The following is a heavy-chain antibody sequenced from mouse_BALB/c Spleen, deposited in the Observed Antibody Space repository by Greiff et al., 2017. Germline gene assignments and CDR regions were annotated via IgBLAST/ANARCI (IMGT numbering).Heavy chain of an antibody. CDR3: ARWDYYRYGAY. CDR1: GYTFTSYN. V-gene: IGHV1-12*01. CDR2: IYPGNGDT. D-gene: IGHD2-14*01. Sequence: QVQLQQPGAELVKPGASVKMSCKASGYTFTSYNMHWVKQTPGQGLEWIGAIYPGNGDTSYNQKFKGKATLTADKSSSTAYMQLSSLTSEDSAVYYCARWDYYRYGAYWGQGTLVTVSA. J-gene: IGHJ3*01.